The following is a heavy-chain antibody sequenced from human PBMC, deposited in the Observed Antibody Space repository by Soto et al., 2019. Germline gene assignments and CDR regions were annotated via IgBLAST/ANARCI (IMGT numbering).Heavy chain of an antibody. J-gene: IGHJ4*02. CDR1: GGSVSNYTHY. Sequence: QVQLQESGPGLVKPSETLSLTCSVSGGSVSNYTHYWSIIRQTPGERLEWIGYVYYSGTTNYNPSLKSRVTMSIDTSRNQFSLKLNSVTAADTAFYYCVRGERWLEPFDLWGQGTLITVTS. CDR3: VRGERWLEPFDL. CDR2: VYYSGTT. D-gene: IGHD5-12*01. V-gene: IGHV4-61*01.